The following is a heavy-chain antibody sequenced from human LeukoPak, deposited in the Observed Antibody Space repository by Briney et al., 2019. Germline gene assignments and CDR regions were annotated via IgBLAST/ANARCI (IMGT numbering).Heavy chain of an antibody. CDR2: IYPGDSDT. V-gene: IGHV5-51*01. J-gene: IGHJ3*02. CDR1: GYSFTSYW. D-gene: IGHD6-19*01. CDR3: ASQIREAVAGTGHDAFDI. Sequence: PGESLKISCKGSGYSFTSYWIGWVRQMPGKGLEWMGIIYPGDSDTRYSPSFQGQVTISADKSISTAYLQWSSLKASDTAMYYCASQIREAVAGTGHDAFDIWGQGTMVTVSS.